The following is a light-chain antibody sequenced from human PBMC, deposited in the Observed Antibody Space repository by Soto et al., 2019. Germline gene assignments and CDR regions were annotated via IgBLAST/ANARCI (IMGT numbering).Light chain of an antibody. V-gene: IGKV3-20*01. J-gene: IGKJ1*01. CDR2: GAS. CDR3: QQYDSAPVT. CDR1: QRVTSSS. Sequence: EIVLTQSPGTLYLSPGERATLSCRASQRVTSSSLAWYQQKPGQAPRLLIYGASSRATGIPDRFSGSGSGTDFPLTISRLEPEDFAVYYWQQYDSAPVTFGRGPKVEIK.